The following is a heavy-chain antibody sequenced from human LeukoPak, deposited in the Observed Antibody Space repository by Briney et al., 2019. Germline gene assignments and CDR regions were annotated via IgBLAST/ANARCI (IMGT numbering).Heavy chain of an antibody. CDR2: MNPNSGNT. CDR3: ARRDYGGNSYYYYYYMDV. Sequence: ASVKVSCKASGYTFTGYYMHWVRQAPGQGLEWMGWMNPNSGNTGYAQKFQGRVTMTRNTSISTAYMELSSLRSEDTAVYYCARRDYGGNSYYYYYYMDVWGKGTTVTVSS. CDR1: GYTFTGYY. V-gene: IGHV1-8*02. J-gene: IGHJ6*03. D-gene: IGHD4-23*01.